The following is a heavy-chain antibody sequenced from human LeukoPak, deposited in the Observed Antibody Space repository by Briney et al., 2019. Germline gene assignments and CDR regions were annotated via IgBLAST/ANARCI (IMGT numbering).Heavy chain of an antibody. J-gene: IGHJ4*02. CDR2: ISPYSGST. CDR1: GYTFRSYG. CDR3: ARALREYSSSWFSDF. D-gene: IGHD6-13*01. V-gene: IGHV1-18*01. Sequence: ASVKVSCKASGYTFRSYGISWLRQAPEQGLEWMGWISPYSGSTNYPQKFQGRVTVTTDTSTSTAYMELRSLRSDDTAVYFCARALREYSSSWFSDFWGQGTLVTVSS.